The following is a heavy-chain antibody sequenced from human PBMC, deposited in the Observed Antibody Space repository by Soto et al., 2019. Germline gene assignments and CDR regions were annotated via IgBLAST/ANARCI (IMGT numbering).Heavy chain of an antibody. CDR3: AKDTSKYSSNWPAYYGLNV. D-gene: IGHD6-13*01. V-gene: IGHV3-30*18. CDR1: GFTFCNFG. CDR2: ISLDGSSK. J-gene: IGHJ6*02. Sequence: SLRLSCAASGFTFCNFGMNWVRQAPGKGLEWVAFISLDGSSKYYVDSVKGRFIISRDNAKNTLSLQMNSLKAEDTAVYYCAKDTSKYSSNWPAYYGLNVWGQGTTVTVSS.